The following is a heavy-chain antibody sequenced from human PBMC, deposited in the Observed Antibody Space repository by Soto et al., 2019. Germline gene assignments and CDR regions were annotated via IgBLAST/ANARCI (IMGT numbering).Heavy chain of an antibody. J-gene: IGHJ3*02. CDR2: IIPIFGTA. CDR1: GGTFSSYA. CDR3: ARDSTGTAMVVNAFDI. D-gene: IGHD5-18*01. V-gene: IGHV1-69*13. Sequence: GASVKVSCKASGGTFSSYAISWVRQAPGQGLEWMGGIIPIFGTANYAQKFQGRVTITADESTSTAYMELSSLRPEDTAVYYCARDSTGTAMVVNAFDIWGQGTMVTVSS.